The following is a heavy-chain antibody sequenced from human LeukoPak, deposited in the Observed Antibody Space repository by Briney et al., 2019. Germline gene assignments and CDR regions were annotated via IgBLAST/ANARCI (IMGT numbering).Heavy chain of an antibody. D-gene: IGHD6-6*01. Sequence: PGGSLRLSCAASGFTFSSYGMHWVRHAPGKGLEWVAVIWYDGSNKYYADSVKGRFTISRDNSKNTLYLQMNSLRAEDAAVYYCAKDLYSSSSAFDYWGQGTLVTVSS. CDR3: AKDLYSSSSAFDY. CDR2: IWYDGSNK. CDR1: GFTFSSYG. J-gene: IGHJ4*02. V-gene: IGHV3-33*06.